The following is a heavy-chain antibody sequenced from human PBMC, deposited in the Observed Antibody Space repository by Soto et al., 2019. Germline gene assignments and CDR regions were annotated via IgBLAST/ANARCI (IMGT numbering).Heavy chain of an antibody. Sequence: QVQLVESGGGVVQPGRSLRLSCAASGFTFSSYGMHWVRQAPGKGLEWVAVISYDGSNKYYADSVKGRFTISRDNSKNTLYLQMNSLRAEDTAVYYCAKGITMVRGVIDYWGQEPWSPSPQ. D-gene: IGHD3-10*01. CDR1: GFTFSSYG. V-gene: IGHV3-30*18. CDR2: ISYDGSNK. J-gene: IGHJ4*01. CDR3: AKGITMVRGVIDY.